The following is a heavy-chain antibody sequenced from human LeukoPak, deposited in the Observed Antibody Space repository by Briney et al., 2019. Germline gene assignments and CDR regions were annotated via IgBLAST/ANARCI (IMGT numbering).Heavy chain of an antibody. CDR1: GYTFTSYG. CDR3: ASGYCSSTSCYRWGSYFDY. D-gene: IGHD2-2*02. V-gene: IGHV1-18*01. J-gene: IGHJ4*02. CDR2: ISAYNGNT. Sequence: ASVKVSCKASGYTFTSYGISWVRQAPGQGLEWMGWISAYNGNTNYAQKLQGRVTVTTDTSTSTAYMELRSLRSDDTAVYYCASGYCSSTSCYRWGSYFDYWGQGTLVTVSS.